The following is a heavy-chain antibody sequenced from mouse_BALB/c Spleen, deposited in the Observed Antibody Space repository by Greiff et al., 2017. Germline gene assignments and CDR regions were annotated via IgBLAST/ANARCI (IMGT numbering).Heavy chain of an antibody. V-gene: IGHV3-2*02. CDR3: ARRDGNYDV. D-gene: IGHD2-1*01. CDR2: ISYSGST. Sequence: EVQLQESGPGLVKPSQSLSLTCTVTGYSITSDYAWNWIRQFPGNKLEWMGYISYSGSTSYNPSLKSRISITRDTSKNQFFLQLNSVTTEDTATYYCARRDGNYDVWGAGTTVTVSS. J-gene: IGHJ1*01. CDR1: GYSITSDYA.